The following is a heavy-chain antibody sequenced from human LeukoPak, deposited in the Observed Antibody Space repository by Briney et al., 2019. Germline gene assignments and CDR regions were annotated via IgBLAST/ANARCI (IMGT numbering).Heavy chain of an antibody. V-gene: IGHV3-21*01. CDR1: GFTFSSYS. D-gene: IGHD2-2*01. CDR2: ISSSSSYI. J-gene: IGHJ4*02. CDR3: ASLYCTHTTCYYFDY. Sequence: GGSLRLSCAASGFTFSSYSMNWVRQAPGKGLEWVSSISSSSSYIYYADSVKGRFTISRDNARNSLYLQMNSLRAEDTAVYYCASLYCTHTTCYYFDYWGQGTLVSVSS.